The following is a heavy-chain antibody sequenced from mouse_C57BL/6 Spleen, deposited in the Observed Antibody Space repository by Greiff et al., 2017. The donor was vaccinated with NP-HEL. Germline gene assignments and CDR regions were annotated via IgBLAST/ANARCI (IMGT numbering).Heavy chain of an antibody. D-gene: IGHD1-1*01. V-gene: IGHV14-3*01. CDR2: IDPANGNT. Sequence: EVQRVESVAELVRPGASVKLSCTASGFNIKNTYMHWVKQRPEQGLEWIGRIDPANGNTKYAPKFQGKATITADTASNTAYLQLSSLTSEDTAIYYCARWNYYSSSSFDYWGQGTTLTVSS. CDR3: ARWNYYSSSSFDY. CDR1: GFNIKNTY. J-gene: IGHJ2*01.